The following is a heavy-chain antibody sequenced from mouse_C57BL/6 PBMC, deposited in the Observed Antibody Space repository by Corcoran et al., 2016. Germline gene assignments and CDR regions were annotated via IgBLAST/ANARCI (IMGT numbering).Heavy chain of an antibody. J-gene: IGHJ2*01. CDR2: INTYSGVP. Sequence: QIQLVHSGPDLKKPGETVKISCKASGYTFTTYGMSWVKQAPGKGLKWMGWINTYSGVPTYADDFKGRFAFSLETSASTAYLQINNLKNEDTATYFCARLITTGYCDYWGQGTTPTVSS. CDR3: ARLITTGYCDY. CDR1: GYTFTTYG. D-gene: IGHD1-1*01. V-gene: IGHV9-3*01.